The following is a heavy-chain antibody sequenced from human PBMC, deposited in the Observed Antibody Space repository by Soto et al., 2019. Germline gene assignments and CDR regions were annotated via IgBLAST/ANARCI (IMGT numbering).Heavy chain of an antibody. J-gene: IGHJ4*02. CDR3: ARSREFDY. CDR1: GGSLIGATYS. Sequence: SETLSLTCGVSGGSLIGATYSWNWIRQPPGKGLEWIGYIFPSGTTYYNPSLKSRVTISIDVSKNQFSLSLRSLTAADTAVYYCARSREFDYWSQGTLVTVSS. V-gene: IGHV4-30-2*01. CDR2: IFPSGTT.